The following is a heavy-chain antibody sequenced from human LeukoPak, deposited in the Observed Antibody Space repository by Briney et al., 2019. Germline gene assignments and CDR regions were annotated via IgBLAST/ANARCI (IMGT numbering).Heavy chain of an antibody. CDR1: GFTFSSYS. J-gene: IGHJ4*02. CDR2: ISTSPSYI. Sequence: GGSLRLSCAASGFTFSSYSMTWVRQAPGKGLEWVSSISTSPSYIYYADSVKGRFTISRDNAKNSLYLQMNSLRAEDTAVYYCARACGGDCYLSDYWGQGTLVTVSS. D-gene: IGHD2-21*02. V-gene: IGHV3-21*01. CDR3: ARACGGDCYLSDY.